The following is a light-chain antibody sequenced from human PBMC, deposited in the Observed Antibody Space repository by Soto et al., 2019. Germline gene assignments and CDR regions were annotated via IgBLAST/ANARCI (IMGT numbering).Light chain of an antibody. V-gene: IGKV3-20*01. Sequence: EIVMTQSPATLSVSPGERATLSCRASQSVSINLAWYQLKPGQAPRLLISGASNRATGIPDRFSGSGSGTDFTLTISRLEPEDFAVYYCQQYGSSPMWTFGQGTKVDIK. CDR2: GAS. CDR3: QQYGSSPMWT. CDR1: QSVSIN. J-gene: IGKJ1*01.